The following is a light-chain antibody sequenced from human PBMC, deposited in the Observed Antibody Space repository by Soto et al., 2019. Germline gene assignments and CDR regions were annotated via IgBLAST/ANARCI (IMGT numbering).Light chain of an antibody. V-gene: IGKV3-20*01. J-gene: IGKJ1*01. CDR3: QQYGNSRT. Sequence: EIVLTQSPGTLSLSPGERATLSCRASQSVSSTYLAWHQQKPGQAPRLLIYGASSRATGIPDRFSGSGSGTDFTLTITRLEPEDFGVFYCQQYGNSRTFGQGTKVDIK. CDR1: QSVSSTY. CDR2: GAS.